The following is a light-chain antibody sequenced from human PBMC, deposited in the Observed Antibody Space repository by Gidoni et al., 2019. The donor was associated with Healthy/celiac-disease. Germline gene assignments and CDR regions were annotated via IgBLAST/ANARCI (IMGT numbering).Light chain of an antibody. CDR3: QQYNNWHPLT. Sequence: IVMTQSPATLSVSPWARATLSCRASQSVSSNLAWYQQKPGQAPRLLIYGASTRATGIPARFSGSGSATEFTLTISSLQSADFAVSYCQQYNNWHPLTFGGGTKVEIK. CDR2: GAS. J-gene: IGKJ4*01. V-gene: IGKV3-15*01. CDR1: QSVSSN.